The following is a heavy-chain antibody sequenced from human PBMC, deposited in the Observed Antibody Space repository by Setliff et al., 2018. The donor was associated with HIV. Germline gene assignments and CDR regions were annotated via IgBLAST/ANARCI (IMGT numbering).Heavy chain of an antibody. Sequence: PGGSLRLSCAATGFTFSSYVLHWVRQAPGKGLEWVAVMSTGGDIKIYADSVKGRFTISRDNSKNTLFLQMNSLRAEDTAIYYCANIRLGSWGQGTLVTVSS. CDR2: MSTGGDIK. CDR3: ANIRLGS. CDR1: GFTFSSYV. V-gene: IGHV3-30-3*01. J-gene: IGHJ5*02. D-gene: IGHD2-2*02.